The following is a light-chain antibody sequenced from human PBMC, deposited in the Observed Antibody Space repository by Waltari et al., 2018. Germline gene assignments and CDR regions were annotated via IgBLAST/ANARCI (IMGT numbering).Light chain of an antibody. CDR2: AAS. J-gene: IGKJ1*01. CDR3: QQSYSTPWT. V-gene: IGKV1-39*01. CDR1: QRISSY. Sequence: DIQLTQSASSLPASVGDRVTITCRASQRISSYLNWYQQKPGKAPKLLIYAASSLQSGVPSRFSCSGSGTDVTLTISSLQPEDFATYYCQQSYSTPWTFGQGTKVEIK.